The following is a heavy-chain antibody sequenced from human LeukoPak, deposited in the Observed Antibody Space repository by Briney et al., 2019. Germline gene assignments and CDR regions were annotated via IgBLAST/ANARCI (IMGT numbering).Heavy chain of an antibody. Sequence: ASVKVSCKASGGTFSSYAISWVRQAPGQGLEWMGVIISIFGTVNYAQKFQGRVTITADKSTSTAYMELSSLSSEDTAVYYCARTGFTHYYYMDVWGKGTTVTVSS. J-gene: IGHJ6*03. CDR3: ARTGFTHYYYMDV. V-gene: IGHV1-69*06. CDR1: GGTFSSYA. CDR2: IISIFGTV.